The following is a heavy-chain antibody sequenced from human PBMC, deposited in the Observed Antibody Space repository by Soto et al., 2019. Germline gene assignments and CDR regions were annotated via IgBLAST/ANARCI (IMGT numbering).Heavy chain of an antibody. CDR2: IWYDGSNK. CDR1: GFTFSSYG. CDR3: AREVHYYDSSGHFDY. D-gene: IGHD3-22*01. V-gene: IGHV3-33*01. Sequence: GGSLRLSCAASGFTFSSYGMHWVRQAPGKGLEWVAVIWYDGSNKYYADSVKGRFTISRDNSKNTLYLQMNSLRAEDTAVYYCAREVHYYDSSGHFDYWXQGTLVTVSS. J-gene: IGHJ4*02.